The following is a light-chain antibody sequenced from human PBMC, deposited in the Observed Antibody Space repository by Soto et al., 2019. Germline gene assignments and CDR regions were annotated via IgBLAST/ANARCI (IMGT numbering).Light chain of an antibody. V-gene: IGKV1-5*03. J-gene: IGKJ1*01. CDR3: QHYNSYSEA. CDR1: QTISSW. Sequence: DIQMTLSPSALRGSEGDRVTITCRASQTISSWLAWYQQKPGKAPKLLIYKASTLKSGVPSRFSGSGSGTEFTLTISSLQPDDFATYYCQHYNSYSEAFGQGTKVDIK. CDR2: KAS.